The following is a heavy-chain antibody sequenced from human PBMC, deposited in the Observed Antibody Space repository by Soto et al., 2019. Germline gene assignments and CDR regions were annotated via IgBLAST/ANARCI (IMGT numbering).Heavy chain of an antibody. J-gene: IGHJ5*02. V-gene: IGHV3-7*01. CDR2: IKQDGTNS. CDR1: GFTFGNYW. Sequence: VGSLRLSCAASGFTFGNYWMSWVRQAPGEGPEWVANIKQDGTNSNYADSVKGRFTISRDNAKSTLFLQMNSLRDEDTAVYYCAREFCSGGNCYTYYFDPWGQGIPVTVSS. CDR3: AREFCSGGNCYTYYFDP. D-gene: IGHD2-15*01.